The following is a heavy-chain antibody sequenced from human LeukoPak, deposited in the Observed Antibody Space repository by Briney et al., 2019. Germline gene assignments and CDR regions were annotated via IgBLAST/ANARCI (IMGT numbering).Heavy chain of an antibody. J-gene: IGHJ5*02. CDR1: GFTFRSSA. D-gene: IGHD1-26*01. CDR2: ISGSGGST. Sequence: GGSLRLSCAVSGFTFRSSAMSWVRQAPGKGLEWVSAISGSGGSTYYADSVKGRFTISRDNSKNTLYLQMSSLRAEDTAVYYCVTVGMTSIWSYLRFDPRGQGTLVSVSS. V-gene: IGHV3-23*01. CDR3: VTVGMTSIWSYLRFDP.